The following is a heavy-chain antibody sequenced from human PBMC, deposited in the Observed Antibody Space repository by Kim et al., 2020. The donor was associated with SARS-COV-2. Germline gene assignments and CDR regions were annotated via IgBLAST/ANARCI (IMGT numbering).Heavy chain of an antibody. CDR3: GVFYASGALFSCENWF. CDR1: GDSISSSNYY. CDR2: NDFYRNT. V-gene: IGHV4-39*01. Sequence: SETLSLTCTVSGDSISSSNYYWAWIRQATGPGLVGIATNDFYRNTYPAPSLRSRVTMSLDTYENQFSLILTSVTAADTALYYCGVFYASGALFSCENWF. J-gene: IGHJ5*01. D-gene: IGHD7-27*01.